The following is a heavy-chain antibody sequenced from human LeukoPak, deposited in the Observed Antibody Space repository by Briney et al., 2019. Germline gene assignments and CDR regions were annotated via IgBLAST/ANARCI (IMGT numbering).Heavy chain of an antibody. D-gene: IGHD6-19*01. CDR2: IYHSGSSRTT. Sequence: TSETLSLTCTVSGASISGYYWTWIRQPPGKGLEWIAYIYHSGSSRTTNYNPSLKSRVTISLDTSKNQVSLKLSSVTAADTAVYYCARHEGSGGWYNYWGQGTLVTVSS. CDR3: ARHEGSGGWYNY. V-gene: IGHV4-59*08. CDR1: GASISGYY. J-gene: IGHJ4*02.